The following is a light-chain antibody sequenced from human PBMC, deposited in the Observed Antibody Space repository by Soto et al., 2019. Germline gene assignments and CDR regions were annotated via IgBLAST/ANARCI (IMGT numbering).Light chain of an antibody. V-gene: IGKV1-27*01. CDR3: HKYNHAPT. Sequence: DIQLTQSPSSLSASVRDRVTITCRASQAISSYLAWHQKKPGKVPALLIYATSTSQSGATSRFSGSGSGTDFHLTISSLQPEDVATYYCHKYNHAPTFGGGTKVEIK. J-gene: IGKJ4*01. CDR2: ATS. CDR1: QAISSY.